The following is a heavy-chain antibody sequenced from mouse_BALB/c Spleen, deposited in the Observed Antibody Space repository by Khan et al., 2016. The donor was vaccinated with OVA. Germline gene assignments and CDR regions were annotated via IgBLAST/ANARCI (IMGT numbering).Heavy chain of an antibody. J-gene: IGHJ2*01. CDR1: GYTFTDYS. CDR2: INTETGEP. Sequence: QIQLVQSGPELKKPGETVKISCKASGYTFTDYSMHWVKQAPGKGLKWMGWINTETGEPTYADDFKGRFAFSLETSASTAYLKIKNLKNEDTATDFCDRDRYDYFDYWGQGTTLTVAS. D-gene: IGHD2-14*01. CDR3: DRDRYDYFDY. V-gene: IGHV9-2-1*01.